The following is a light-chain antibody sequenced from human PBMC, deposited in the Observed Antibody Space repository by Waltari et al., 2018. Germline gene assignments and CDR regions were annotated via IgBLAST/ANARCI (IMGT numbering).Light chain of an antibody. CDR3: LQYNSHPWT. CDR2: ASS. V-gene: IGKV1-17*01. J-gene: IGKJ1*01. CDR1: QGISTY. Sequence: DIQMTQSPSSLSASAGDTVTITCRASQGISTYLNWYQQKPGKPPKRLIYASSSLEGGVPSRFSGSGSGTDFTLTISSLQPEDFATYYCLQYNSHPWTFGQGTKVEIK.